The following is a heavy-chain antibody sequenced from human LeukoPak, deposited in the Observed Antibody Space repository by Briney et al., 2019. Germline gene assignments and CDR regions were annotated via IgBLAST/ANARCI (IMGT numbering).Heavy chain of an antibody. D-gene: IGHD3-10*01. J-gene: IGHJ3*02. CDR2: IYYSGTT. CDR3: ARGGKVLGAFSGIIDSDAFDI. CDR1: GGSISSHY. Sequence: SETLSLTCTVSGGSISSHYWSWIRQPPGKGLEWIGYIYYSGTTNYNPSLKSRVTISVDTSKNQFSLKLSSVTAEDTAVYYCARGGKVLGAFSGIIDSDAFDIWGQGTMVTVSS. V-gene: IGHV4-59*11.